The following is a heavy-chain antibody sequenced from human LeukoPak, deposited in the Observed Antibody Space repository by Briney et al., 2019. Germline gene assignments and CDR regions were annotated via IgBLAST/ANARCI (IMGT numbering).Heavy chain of an antibody. D-gene: IGHD2-2*01. CDR3: ARVEEGYCSSTSCFDY. Sequence: ASVKVSCKASGYPVTSYAINWVRQAPGQGLEWMGWINPNSGGTNYAQKFQGRVTMTRDTSISTAYMELSRLRSDDTAVYYCARVEEGYCSSTSCFDYWGQGTLVTVSS. CDR1: GYPVTSYA. CDR2: INPNSGGT. V-gene: IGHV1-2*02. J-gene: IGHJ4*02.